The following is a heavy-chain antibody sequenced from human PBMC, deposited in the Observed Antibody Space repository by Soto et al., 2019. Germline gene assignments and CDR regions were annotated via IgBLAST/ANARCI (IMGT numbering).Heavy chain of an antibody. CDR2: IYYTGST. Sequence: SETLSLTCTVSGGSISSYYWSWIRQPPGKGLEWIGYIYYTGSTNYNPSLKNRVTISVDTSKNQFSLKLSSVTAADTAVYYCARKSYTSTWYVPWFDPWGQGTMVTVSS. CDR1: GGSISSYY. J-gene: IGHJ5*02. CDR3: ARKSYTSTWYVPWFDP. V-gene: IGHV4-59*01. D-gene: IGHD2-2*01.